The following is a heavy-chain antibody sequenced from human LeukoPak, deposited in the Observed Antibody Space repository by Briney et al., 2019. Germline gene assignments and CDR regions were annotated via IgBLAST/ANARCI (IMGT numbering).Heavy chain of an antibody. J-gene: IGHJ3*02. CDR1: GGSFSGYY. D-gene: IGHD3-10*01. CDR2: INHSGST. CDR3: ARSDGYGLVGI. Sequence: SETLSLTCAVYGGSFSGYYWSWIRQPPGKGLEWIGEINHSGSTNYNPSLKSRVTISVDTSKNQFSLKLSSVTAADTAVYYFARSDGYGLVGIWGQGTMVTVSS. V-gene: IGHV4-34*01.